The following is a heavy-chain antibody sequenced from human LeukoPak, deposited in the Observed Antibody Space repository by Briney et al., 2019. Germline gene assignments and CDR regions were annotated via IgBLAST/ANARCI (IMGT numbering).Heavy chain of an antibody. CDR2: IKRKTDGGTT. D-gene: IGHD1-26*01. Sequence: GGSLRLSCAASGFTFSNAWMSWVRQAPGKGLEWVGRIKRKTDGGTTDYAEPVKGRFTISRDDSGNTLYLQMNSLKIEDAAVYYCTTESYSGSYTLDYWGQGTLVTVSS. CDR1: GFTFSNAW. V-gene: IGHV3-15*01. CDR3: TTESYSGSYTLDY. J-gene: IGHJ4*02.